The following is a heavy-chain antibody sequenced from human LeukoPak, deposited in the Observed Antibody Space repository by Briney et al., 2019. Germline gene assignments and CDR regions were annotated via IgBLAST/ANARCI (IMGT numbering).Heavy chain of an antibody. V-gene: IGHV1-46*01. Sequence: ASVKVSCKASGYTFTSYAMHWVRQAPGQGLEWMGIINPSGGSTSYAQKFQGRVTVTRDTSTSTVYMELSSLRSEDTAVYYCARDHYYDFWSGQQVSMDVWGQGTTVTVSS. CDR1: GYTFTSYA. J-gene: IGHJ6*02. CDR2: INPSGGST. CDR3: ARDHYYDFWSGQQVSMDV. D-gene: IGHD3-3*01.